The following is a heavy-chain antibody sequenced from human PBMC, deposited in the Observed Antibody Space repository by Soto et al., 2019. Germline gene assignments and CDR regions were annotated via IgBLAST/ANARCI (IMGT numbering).Heavy chain of an antibody. Sequence: QVHLVQSGAEVKKPGASVRVSCKASGYSFTANSMHWVRQAPGEGLEWMGWINPNNGGTNYARKFQGWVTMTRDTSISTAYMDLTRLKSYDTAVYYCAMQRSGVVYWGQGTLVTVSS. CDR3: AMQRSGVVY. V-gene: IGHV1-2*04. J-gene: IGHJ4*02. D-gene: IGHD6-25*01. CDR1: GYSFTANS. CDR2: INPNNGGT.